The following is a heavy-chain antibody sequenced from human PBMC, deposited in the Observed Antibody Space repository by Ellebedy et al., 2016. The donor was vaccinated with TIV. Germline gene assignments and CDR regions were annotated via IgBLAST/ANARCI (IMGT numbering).Heavy chain of an antibody. CDR3: VKRGPYYFGSGSYSDY. CDR1: GLTFSNYY. Sequence: GESLKISCSASGLTFSNYYMHWVRQAPGKGLEYVSAVSSDVAGTYYADSVKGRFTISRDNSKHTLYLRMSSLRAEDTAVYYCVKRGPYYFGSGSYSDYWGQGTLVTVSS. CDR2: VSSDVAGT. D-gene: IGHD3-10*01. J-gene: IGHJ4*02. V-gene: IGHV3-64D*06.